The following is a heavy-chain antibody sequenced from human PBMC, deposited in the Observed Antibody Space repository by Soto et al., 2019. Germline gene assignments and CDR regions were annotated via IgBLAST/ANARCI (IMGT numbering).Heavy chain of an antibody. CDR3: AYLCGVDDHYYFLAV. V-gene: IGHV3-23*01. CDR2: ISGSGGST. D-gene: IGHD1-1*01. Sequence: GGSLRLSCAGSGFTFTSYAMSWVRQAPGKGLEWVSAISGSGGSTYYADSVRGRFTISRDNSQNTLYLQMNSLTAEDTAVYYCAYLCGVDDHYYFLAVSGKGTTVTGSS. J-gene: IGHJ6*03. CDR1: GFTFTSYA.